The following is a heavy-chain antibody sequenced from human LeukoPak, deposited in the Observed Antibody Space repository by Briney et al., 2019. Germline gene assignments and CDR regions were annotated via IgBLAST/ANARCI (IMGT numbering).Heavy chain of an antibody. CDR1: GFMFSSYA. CDR3: AKDGTFGGVIVVSVWDY. J-gene: IGHJ4*02. V-gene: IGHV3-23*01. CDR2: ISGSGGGT. D-gene: IGHD3-16*02. Sequence: GGSLRLSCAASGFMFSSYAMSWVRQGPWKGLEWVSAISGSGGGTYYADSVKGRFTISRDNSKNTLYLQMNSLRGEDTATYYCAKDGTFGGVIVVSVWDYWGQGTLVTVSS.